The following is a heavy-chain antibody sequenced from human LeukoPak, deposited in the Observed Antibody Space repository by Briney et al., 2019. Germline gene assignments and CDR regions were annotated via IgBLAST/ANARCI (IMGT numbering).Heavy chain of an antibody. V-gene: IGHV3-23*01. Sequence: GGSLRLSCVASGFSFNNYAMSWVRQAPGKGLEWVSGISAGATRTYYAGSVKGRFTISRDNSMNTLYLHMNSLRAEDTAVYYCAKYAMREIFFSDYWGQGTLVAVSS. CDR1: GFSFNNYA. CDR2: ISAGATRT. CDR3: AKYAMREIFFSDY. D-gene: IGHD2-8*01. J-gene: IGHJ4*02.